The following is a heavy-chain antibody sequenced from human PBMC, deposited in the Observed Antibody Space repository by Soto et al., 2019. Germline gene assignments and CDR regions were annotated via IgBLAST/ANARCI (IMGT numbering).Heavy chain of an antibody. Sequence: GGSLRLSCAASGFTFSSYSMKWVRQAPGKGLEWVSSISSSSSYIYYADSVKGRFTISRDNAKNSLYLQMNSLRAEDTAVYYCARLGGYCSGGSCPYGMDVWGQGTTVTVSS. J-gene: IGHJ6*02. CDR2: ISSSSSYI. CDR3: ARLGGYCSGGSCPYGMDV. V-gene: IGHV3-21*01. CDR1: GFTFSSYS. D-gene: IGHD2-15*01.